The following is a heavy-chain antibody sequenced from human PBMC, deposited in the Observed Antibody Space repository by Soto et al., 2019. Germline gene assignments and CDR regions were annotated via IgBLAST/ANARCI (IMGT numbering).Heavy chain of an antibody. J-gene: IGHJ4*02. CDR2: IWFDGSEK. D-gene: IGHD1-1*01. CDR3: ARYNSGHSDY. CDR1: GFTFRSYG. V-gene: IGHV3-33*01. Sequence: QVYLVQSGGGVVQPGRSLRLSCAASGFTFRSYGMHWVRQAPGKGLEWVAVIWFDGSEKYYADSVKGRFTISRDNSNSALFLQMGYLRAEDTAMYYCARYNSGHSDYWGQGIPVTVSS.